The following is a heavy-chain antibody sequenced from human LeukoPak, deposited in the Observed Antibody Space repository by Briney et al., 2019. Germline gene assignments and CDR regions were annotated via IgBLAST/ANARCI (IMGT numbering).Heavy chain of an antibody. CDR1: GGSFSGYY. CDR3: ARDVSSWLDN. CDR2: IYYRGST. V-gene: IGHV4-59*01. Sequence: SETLSLTCAVYGGSFSGYYWSWIRQSPGKGLEWIGYIYYRGSTNYNPSLKSRVTISEDTSKNQFSLKLSSVTAADTAVYYCARDVSSWLDNWGQGTLVTVSS. D-gene: IGHD6-13*01. J-gene: IGHJ4*02.